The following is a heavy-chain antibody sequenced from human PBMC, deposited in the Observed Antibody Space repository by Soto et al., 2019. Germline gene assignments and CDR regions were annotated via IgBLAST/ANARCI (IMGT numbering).Heavy chain of an antibody. CDR1: GGSFSGYY. J-gene: IGHJ5*02. D-gene: IGHD2-15*01. CDR2: INHSGST. Sequence: QVQLQQWGAGLLKPSETLSLTCAVYGGSFSGYYWSWIRQPPGKGLEWIGEINHSGSTNYNPSLKSRVTISVDTSKNQFSLKLSSVTAADTAVYYCARSPVVAATKNWFDPWGQGTPVTVSS. V-gene: IGHV4-34*01. CDR3: ARSPVVAATKNWFDP.